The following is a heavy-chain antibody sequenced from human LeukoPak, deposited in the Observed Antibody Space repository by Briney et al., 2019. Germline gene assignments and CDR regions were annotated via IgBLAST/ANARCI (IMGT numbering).Heavy chain of an antibody. V-gene: IGHV4-38-2*01. CDR3: ARHPSAAGCSSISCSTEPYMDV. CDR2: IYHSGST. D-gene: IGHD2-2*02. CDR1: GYSISSGYY. Sequence: SETLSLTCAVSGYSISSGYYWGWIRQPPGKGRGWIASIYHSGSTYYNPSLKSRVTISVDTSKNQFSLKLSSMTAADTAVYYGARHPSAAGCSSISCSTEPYMDVWGKGTTVTVSS. J-gene: IGHJ6*03.